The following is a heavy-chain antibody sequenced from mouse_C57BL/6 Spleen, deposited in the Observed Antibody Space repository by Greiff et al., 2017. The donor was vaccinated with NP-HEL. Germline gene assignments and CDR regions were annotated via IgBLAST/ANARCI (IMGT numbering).Heavy chain of an antibody. V-gene: IGHV1-69*01. CDR2: IDPSDSST. D-gene: IGHD4-1*01. Sequence: QVQLQQPGAELVMPGASVKLSCKASGYTFTSYWMHWVKQRPGQGLEWIGEIDPSDSSTNYNQKFKGKSTLTVDKSSSTADMQLSSLTSEDSAVYYCARYTGNYWGKGTTLTVSS. CDR3: ARYTGNY. J-gene: IGHJ2*01. CDR1: GYTFTSYW.